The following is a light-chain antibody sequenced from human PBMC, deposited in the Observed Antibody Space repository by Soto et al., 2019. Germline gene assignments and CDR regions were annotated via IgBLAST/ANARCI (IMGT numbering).Light chain of an antibody. CDR2: GAF. J-gene: IGKJ1*01. CDR1: QSVSSN. V-gene: IGKV3-15*01. CDR3: QQYNDWPLT. Sequence: EIVMTQSPVTLSVSPGERVTLSCRASQSVSSNLAWYQQKPGQAPSLLIYGAFTRATGIPARFSGTGSGTEFTLTISSLQSEDFALYYCQQYNDWPLTFGQGTTVDI.